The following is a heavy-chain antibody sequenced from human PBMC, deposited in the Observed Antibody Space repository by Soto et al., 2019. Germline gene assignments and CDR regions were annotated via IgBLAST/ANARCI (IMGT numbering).Heavy chain of an antibody. CDR1: GFSFSYSW. D-gene: IGHD3-16*01. V-gene: IGHV3-15*07. CDR3: TTDPAQYIITLGN. J-gene: IGHJ4*02. Sequence: GGSLRLSCAASGFSFSYSWMTWVRQAPGRGLEWVGRIKSKTNGETTDYAAPGKGRFTISRDDSKNTVYLQMSSLKTEDTDMYCCTTDPAQYIITLGNWGRGILVTVSS. CDR2: IKSKTNGETT.